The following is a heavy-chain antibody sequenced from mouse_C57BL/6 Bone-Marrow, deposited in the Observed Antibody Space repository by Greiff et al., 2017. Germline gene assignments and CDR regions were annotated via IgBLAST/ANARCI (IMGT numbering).Heavy chain of an antibody. CDR1: GYTFTDYE. CDR2: IDPETGGT. Sequence: QVQLKQSGAELVRPGASVTLSCKASGYTFTDYEMHWVKQTPVHGLEWIGAIDPETGGTAYNQKFKGKAILTADKSSSTAYMELRSLTSEDSAVYYCTSSLLLRYRDWYFDVWGTGTTVTVSS. J-gene: IGHJ1*03. D-gene: IGHD1-1*01. CDR3: TSSLLLRYRDWYFDV. V-gene: IGHV1-15*01.